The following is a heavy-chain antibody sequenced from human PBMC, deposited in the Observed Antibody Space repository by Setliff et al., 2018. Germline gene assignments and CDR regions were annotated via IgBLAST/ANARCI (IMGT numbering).Heavy chain of an antibody. CDR1: GGSISSSDFY. D-gene: IGHD3-10*01. V-gene: IGHV4-39*01. J-gene: IGHJ6*03. CDR3: ARHDARGYYYYMDV. Sequence: SETLSLTCTVSGGSISSSDFYWGWIRQPPGKGLEWIGSIYYSGTTYYNPSLKSPVTISIDTSKNQFSLKLSSVTAADTAIYYCARHDARGYYYYMDVWGDGTTVTVSS. CDR2: IYYSGTT.